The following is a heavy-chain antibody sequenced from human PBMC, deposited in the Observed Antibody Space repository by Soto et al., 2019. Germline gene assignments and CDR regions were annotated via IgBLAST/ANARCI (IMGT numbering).Heavy chain of an antibody. D-gene: IGHD3-10*01. CDR1: GFTFSSYA. Sequence: GGSLRLSCAASGFTFSSYAMSWVRQAPGKGLEWVSVIIGSGVSTYYADSVKGRFTISRDNSKNTLYLQLNSLRAEDTAVYYCANPHTAVRGVYFDYWGQGTLVTVSS. V-gene: IGHV3-23*01. CDR3: ANPHTAVRGVYFDY. J-gene: IGHJ4*02. CDR2: IIGSGVST.